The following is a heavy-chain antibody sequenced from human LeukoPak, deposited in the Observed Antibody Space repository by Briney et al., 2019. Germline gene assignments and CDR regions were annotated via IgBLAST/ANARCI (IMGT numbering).Heavy chain of an antibody. D-gene: IGHD2-15*01. Sequence: GASVKVSCKASGYTFTSYDINWVRQATGQGLEWMGWMNPSSGNTGYAQRFQGRVTMTRNTSISTAYMELSSLRSEDTAVYYCARGRRCSGGSCYRYYFDYWGQGTLVTVSS. CDR2: MNPSSGNT. J-gene: IGHJ4*02. V-gene: IGHV1-8*01. CDR3: ARGRRCSGGSCYRYYFDY. CDR1: GYTFTSYD.